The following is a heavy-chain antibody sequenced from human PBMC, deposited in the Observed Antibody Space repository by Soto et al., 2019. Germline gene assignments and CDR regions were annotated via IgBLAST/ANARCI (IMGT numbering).Heavy chain of an antibody. CDR3: ARHDSDIVVVPAAILGWFDP. CDR1: GGSFSGYY. V-gene: IGHV4-59*08. J-gene: IGHJ5*02. Sequence: SETLSLTCAVYGGSFSGYYWSWIRQPPGKGLEWIGYIYYSGSTNYNPSLKSRVTISVDTSKNQFSLKLSSVTAADTAVYYCARHDSDIVVVPAAILGWFDPWGQGTLVTVSS. CDR2: IYYSGST. D-gene: IGHD2-2*01.